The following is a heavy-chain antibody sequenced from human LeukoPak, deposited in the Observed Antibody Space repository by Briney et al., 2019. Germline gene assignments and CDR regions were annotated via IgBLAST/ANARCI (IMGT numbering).Heavy chain of an antibody. D-gene: IGHD3-3*01. CDR1: GFTFSNAW. CDR2: IKSKTDGGTT. Sequence: GGSLRLSCAASGFTFSNAWMSWVRQAPGKGLEWVGRIKSKTDGGTTDYAAPVKGRSTISRDDSKNTLYLQMNSLKTEDTAVYYCTTDRGYDFLSGDSYFDYWGQGTLVTVSS. J-gene: IGHJ4*02. V-gene: IGHV3-15*01. CDR3: TTDRGYDFLSGDSYFDY.